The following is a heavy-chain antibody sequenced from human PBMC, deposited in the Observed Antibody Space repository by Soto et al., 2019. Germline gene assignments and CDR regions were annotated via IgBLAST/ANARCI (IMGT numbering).Heavy chain of an antibody. Sequence: ASVKVSCKASGYTFTSYGISWVRQAPGQGLEWMGWISAYNGSTNYAQKLQGRVTMTTDTSTSTAYMELRSLRSDDAAVYYCARDPFYVWGSYRQQGAFDIWGQGTMVTV. V-gene: IGHV1-18*04. J-gene: IGHJ3*02. CDR3: ARDPFYVWGSYRQQGAFDI. D-gene: IGHD3-16*02. CDR2: ISAYNGST. CDR1: GYTFTSYG.